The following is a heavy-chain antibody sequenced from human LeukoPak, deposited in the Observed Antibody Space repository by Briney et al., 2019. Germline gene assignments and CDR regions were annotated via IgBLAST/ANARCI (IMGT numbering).Heavy chain of an antibody. Sequence: SETLSLTRTVSGGSISSYYWSWIRQPPGKGLEWIGYIYYSGSTNYNPSLKSRVTISVDTSKNQFSLKLSSVTAADTAVYYCARAQWLRLGGDAFDIWGQGTMVTVSS. CDR2: IYYSGST. J-gene: IGHJ3*02. V-gene: IGHV4-59*01. CDR3: ARAQWLRLGGDAFDI. D-gene: IGHD5-12*01. CDR1: GGSISSYY.